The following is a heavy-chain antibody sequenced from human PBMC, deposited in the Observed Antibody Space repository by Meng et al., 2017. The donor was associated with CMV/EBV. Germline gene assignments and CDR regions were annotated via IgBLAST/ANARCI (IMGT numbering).Heavy chain of an antibody. V-gene: IGHV1-46*01. J-gene: IGHJ6*02. D-gene: IGHD1-20*01. Sequence: ASVKVSCKASGYTFTSYYMHWVRQAPGQGLEWMGIINPSGGSTSYAQKFQGRVTMTRDTSMSTVYMELSSLRSEDTAVYYCARALEGLYNWNYDYYYGMDVWGQGTTVTVSS. CDR1: GYTFTSYY. CDR2: INPSGGST. CDR3: ARALEGLYNWNYDYYYGMDV.